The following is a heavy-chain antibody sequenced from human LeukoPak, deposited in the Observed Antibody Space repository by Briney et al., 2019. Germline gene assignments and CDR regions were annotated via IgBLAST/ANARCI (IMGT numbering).Heavy chain of an antibody. CDR3: AKDHPNYYDSSGYYHFDY. V-gene: IGHV3-23*01. J-gene: IGHJ4*02. CDR1: GFTFSSYA. Sequence: GGSLRLSCAASGFTFSSYAMSWVRQAPGKGLEWVSAISGSGGSTYYADSVKGRFTISRDNSKNTLYLQMNSLRAEDTAVYYCAKDHPNYYDSSGYYHFDYWGQGTLVTVSS. D-gene: IGHD3-22*01. CDR2: ISGSGGST.